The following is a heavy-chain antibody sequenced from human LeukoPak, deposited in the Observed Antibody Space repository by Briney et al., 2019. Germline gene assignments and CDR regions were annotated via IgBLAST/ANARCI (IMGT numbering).Heavy chain of an antibody. J-gene: IGHJ4*02. CDR2: IYYSGST. D-gene: IGHD3-10*01. Sequence: SETLSLTCTVSGGSISSSSYYWGWIRQPPGKGLEWIGSIYYSGSTYYNPSLKSRVTISVDTSKNQFSLKLSSVTAADTAVYYCARGKYYYGSGGYHPGLPADYWGQGTLVTVSS. V-gene: IGHV4-39*07. CDR1: GGSISSSSYY. CDR3: ARGKYYYGSGGYHPGLPADY.